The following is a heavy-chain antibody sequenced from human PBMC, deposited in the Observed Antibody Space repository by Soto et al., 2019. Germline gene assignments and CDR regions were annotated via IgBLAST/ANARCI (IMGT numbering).Heavy chain of an antibody. CDR3: ARVWKQDIVVVVAATGRCAFDI. V-gene: IGHV1-18*01. Sequence: ASVKVSCKASGYTFTSYGISWVRQAPGQGLEWMGWISAYNGNTNYAQKLQGRVTMTTDTSTSTAYMELRSLRSDDTAVYYCARVWKQDIVVVVAATGRCAFDIWGQGTMVTVSS. CDR1: GYTFTSYG. D-gene: IGHD2-15*01. CDR2: ISAYNGNT. J-gene: IGHJ3*02.